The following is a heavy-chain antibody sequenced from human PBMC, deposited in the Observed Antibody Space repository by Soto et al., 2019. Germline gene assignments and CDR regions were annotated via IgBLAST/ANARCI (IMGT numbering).Heavy chain of an antibody. D-gene: IGHD6-13*01. CDR2: IIPIFGTA. V-gene: IGHV1-69*13. CDR3: ARENKGVAAAGMNYYYYGMDV. CDR1: GGTFSSYA. Sequence: EASVKVSCKASGGTFSSYAISWVRQAPGQGLEWMGGIIPIFGTANYAQKFQGRVTITADESTSTAYMEMSSLRSEDTAVYYCARENKGVAAAGMNYYYYGMDVWGQGTTVTVSS. J-gene: IGHJ6*02.